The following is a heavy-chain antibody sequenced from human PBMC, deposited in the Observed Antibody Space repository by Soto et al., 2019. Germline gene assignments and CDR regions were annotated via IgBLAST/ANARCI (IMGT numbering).Heavy chain of an antibody. CDR1: GLNVDDYG. D-gene: IGHD3-10*01. CDR3: VRSGDYRSGSYWYFFDY. CDR2: IYWKGGNR. V-gene: IGHV3-20*04. J-gene: IGHJ4*02. Sequence: PGGSLRLSCTMSGLNVDDYGMSWVRHVPGKGLEWVSGIYWKGGNRHYADSVKGRFTITRDNAKNSLYLQLDSLRAEDTALYYCVRSGDYRSGSYWYFFDYWGQGTQVTV.